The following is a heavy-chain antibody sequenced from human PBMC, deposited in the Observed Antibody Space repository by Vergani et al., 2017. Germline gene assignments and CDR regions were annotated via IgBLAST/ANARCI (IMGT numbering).Heavy chain of an antibody. J-gene: IGHJ4*02. CDR1: GFTFSSYA. Sequence: EVQLVESGGGLVKPGGSLRLSCAASGFTFSSYAMSWVRQAPGKGLEWVSAISGSGGSTYYADSVKGRFTISRDNAKNSLYLQMNSLRAEDTAVYYCARVSLGGDFWSGYYRAADYWGQGTLVTVSS. V-gene: IGHV3-23*04. D-gene: IGHD3-3*01. CDR2: ISGSGGST. CDR3: ARVSLGGDFWSGYYRAADY.